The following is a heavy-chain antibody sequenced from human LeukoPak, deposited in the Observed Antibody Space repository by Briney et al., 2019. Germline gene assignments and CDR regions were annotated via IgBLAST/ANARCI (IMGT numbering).Heavy chain of an antibody. Sequence: SETLSLTCAVSGYSISSGYYWGWIRQPPGKGLEWIGSIYHSGSTYYNPSLKSRVTISVDTSKNQFPLKLSSVTAADTAVYYCARLRSVGATIDYWGQGTLVTVSS. D-gene: IGHD1-26*01. CDR1: GYSISSGYY. CDR3: ARLRSVGATIDY. CDR2: IYHSGST. V-gene: IGHV4-38-2*01. J-gene: IGHJ4*02.